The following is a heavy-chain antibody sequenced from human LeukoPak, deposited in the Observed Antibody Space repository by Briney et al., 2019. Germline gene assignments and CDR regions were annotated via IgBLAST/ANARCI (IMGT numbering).Heavy chain of an antibody. D-gene: IGHD3-3*01. CDR2: IIPIFCTA. CDR1: GGTFSSYA. J-gene: IGHJ4*02. V-gene: IGHV1-69*01. Sequence: SVKVSCKASGGTFSSYAISWVRQAPGQGLEWMGGIIPIFCTANYAQKFQGRVTITADESTSTAYMELSSLRSEDTAVYYCARSLRDFWSGFDYWGQGTLVTVSS. CDR3: ARSLRDFWSGFDY.